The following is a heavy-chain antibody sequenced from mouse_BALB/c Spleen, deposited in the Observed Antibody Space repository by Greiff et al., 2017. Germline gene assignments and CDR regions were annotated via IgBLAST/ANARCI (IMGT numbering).Heavy chain of an antibody. CDR3: ARGSYYGNSYYAMDY. CDR1: GYTFTSYW. V-gene: IGHV1-7*01. CDR2: INPSTGYT. J-gene: IGHJ4*01. D-gene: IGHD2-10*01. Sequence: QVQLQQSGAELAKPGASVKMSCKASGYTFTSYWMHWVKQRPGQGLEWIGYINPSTGYTEYNQKFKDKATLTADKSSSTAYMQLSSLTSEDSAVYYCARGSYYGNSYYAMDYWGQGTSVTVSS.